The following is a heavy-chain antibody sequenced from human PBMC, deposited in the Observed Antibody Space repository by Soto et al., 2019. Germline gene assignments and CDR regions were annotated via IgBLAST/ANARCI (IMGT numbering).Heavy chain of an antibody. V-gene: IGHV4-59*08. Sequence: SETLSLTCTVSGGSISSYYWSWIRQPPGKGLEWIGYIYYSGSTNYNPSLKSRVTISVDTSKNQFSLKLSSVTAADTAVYYCARRYYYDSSGYYAFDIWGQGTMVTVSS. D-gene: IGHD3-22*01. J-gene: IGHJ3*02. CDR3: ARRYYYDSSGYYAFDI. CDR1: GGSISSYY. CDR2: IYYSGST.